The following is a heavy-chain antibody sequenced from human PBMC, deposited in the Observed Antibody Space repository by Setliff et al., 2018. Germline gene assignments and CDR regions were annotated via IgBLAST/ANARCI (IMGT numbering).Heavy chain of an antibody. CDR2: INPSGGST. CDR3: ARDPSLYCSSTSCSPHWFDP. Sequence: GASVKVSCKASGYTFTSYYMHWVRQAPGQGLEWMGIINPSGGSTSYAQKFQGRVTMTRDTSTSTVYMELRSLRSDDTAVYYCARDPSLYCSSTSCSPHWFDPWGQGTLVTVSS. D-gene: IGHD2-2*01. CDR1: GYTFTSYY. J-gene: IGHJ5*02. V-gene: IGHV1-46*01.